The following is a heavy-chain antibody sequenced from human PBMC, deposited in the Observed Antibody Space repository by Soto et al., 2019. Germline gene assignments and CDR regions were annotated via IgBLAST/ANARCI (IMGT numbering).Heavy chain of an antibody. CDR2: ISGSGSST. CDR1: GFTFSTYV. CDR3: AKTDY. J-gene: IGHJ4*02. Sequence: EVQLLESGGGLVQPGGSLRLSCAASGFTFSTYVMSWVRQAPGKGLEWVSTISGSGSSTYYADSVKGRFTISRDNSRKRLYLQINSLRADDTAVYYCAKTDYWGQGNLVTVSS. V-gene: IGHV3-23*01.